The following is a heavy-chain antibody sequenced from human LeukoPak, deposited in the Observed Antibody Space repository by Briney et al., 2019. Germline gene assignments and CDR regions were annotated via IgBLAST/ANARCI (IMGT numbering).Heavy chain of an antibody. J-gene: IGHJ4*02. Sequence: GGSRRLSCAAFGFTFSNAWMSWVRQAPGKGLDWVSAISASGGSTSYADSVKGRFTISRDNSKNTLYLQMNSLRAVDTAVYYCASQTSGYSGYSSHYWGQGTLVTVSS. CDR2: ISASGGST. D-gene: IGHD5-12*01. V-gene: IGHV3-23*01. CDR1: GFTFSNAW. CDR3: ASQTSGYSGYSSHY.